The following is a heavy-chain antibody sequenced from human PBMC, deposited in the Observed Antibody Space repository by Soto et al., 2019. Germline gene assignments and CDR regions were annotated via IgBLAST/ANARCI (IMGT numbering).Heavy chain of an antibody. Sequence: SLRLSRAASGVTFGNGLMNWVRRAPGKRLEWVGRILRKTDGGTTDYAAPVKGRFTVSRDDSKNTLYLQMNSLKTEDTAVYYCTKVRSIGGSYRSRFDSWGQGTPVTVSS. CDR2: ILRKTDGGTT. CDR3: TKVRSIGGSYRSRFDS. D-gene: IGHD3-16*02. V-gene: IGHV3-15*07. CDR1: GVTFGNGL. J-gene: IGHJ5*01.